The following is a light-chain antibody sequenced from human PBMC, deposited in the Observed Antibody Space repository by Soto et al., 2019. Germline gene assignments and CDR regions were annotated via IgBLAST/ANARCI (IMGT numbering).Light chain of an antibody. CDR1: DSNIGNNA. Sequence: QSVLIQPPSTSATPGQRVTFSCSGSDSNIGNNAVNWYQHLPGAAPKLVIYNNNQRPSGVPDRFSGSRSGTSASLAISGLQSEDEGVYYCAVWDDSVSGQVFGGGTKLTVL. J-gene: IGLJ2*01. V-gene: IGLV1-44*01. CDR3: AVWDDSVSGQV. CDR2: NNN.